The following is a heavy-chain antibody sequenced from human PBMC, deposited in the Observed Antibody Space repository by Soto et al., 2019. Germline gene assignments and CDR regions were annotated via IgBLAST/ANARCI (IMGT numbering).Heavy chain of an antibody. Sequence: PSETLSLTCTVSGGSISSYYWSWIRQPPGKGLEWIGYIYYSGSTNYNPSLKSRVTISVDTSKNQFSLKLSSVTAADTAVYYCARAAGYRSGWNYYYYGMDVWGDGTTVTVSS. CDR3: ARAAGYRSGWNYYYYGMDV. CDR1: GGSISSYY. D-gene: IGHD6-19*01. J-gene: IGHJ6*04. CDR2: IYYSGST. V-gene: IGHV4-59*01.